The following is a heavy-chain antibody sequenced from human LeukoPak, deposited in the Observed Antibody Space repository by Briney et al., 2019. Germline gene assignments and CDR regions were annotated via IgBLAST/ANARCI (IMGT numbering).Heavy chain of an antibody. Sequence: ASVKVSCKASGYTFTDYYIHWVRQAPGQGLEWMGFVNPKDGGTKYAQKFQGRVTMTRDTSISTAYVELSGLTSDDTAVYYCARVLSRVPSSGFDPWGQGTLVTVSS. J-gene: IGHJ5*02. CDR1: GYTFTDYY. D-gene: IGHD6-25*01. V-gene: IGHV1-2*02. CDR3: ARVLSRVPSSGFDP. CDR2: VNPKDGGT.